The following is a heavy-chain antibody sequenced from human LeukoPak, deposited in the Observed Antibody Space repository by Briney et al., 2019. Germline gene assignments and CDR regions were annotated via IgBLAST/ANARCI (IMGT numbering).Heavy chain of an antibody. CDR3: AKEGDDYGEYNWFDP. J-gene: IGHJ5*02. CDR1: GSTFTDYY. V-gene: IGHV1-8*02. D-gene: IGHD4-17*01. Sequence: ASVKVSCKASGSTFTDYYMHWVRQATGQGLEWMGWMNPNSGNTGYAQKFQGRVTMTRNTSISTAYMELSSLRSEDTAVYYCAKEGDDYGEYNWFDPWGQGTLVTVSS. CDR2: MNPNSGNT.